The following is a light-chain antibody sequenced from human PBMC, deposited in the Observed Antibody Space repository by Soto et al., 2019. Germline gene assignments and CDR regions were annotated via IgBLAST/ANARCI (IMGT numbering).Light chain of an antibody. CDR3: QSYDSSLSGVV. Sequence: QSVLTQPPSVSGAPGQRVTISCTGSSSNIGAGYDVHWYQQLPGTAPKLLIYDNINRPSGVPDQFSGSKSGTSASLAITGLQAEDEADYYCQSYDSSLSGVVFGGGTKLTV. V-gene: IGLV1-40*01. CDR1: SSNIGAGYD. J-gene: IGLJ2*01. CDR2: DNI.